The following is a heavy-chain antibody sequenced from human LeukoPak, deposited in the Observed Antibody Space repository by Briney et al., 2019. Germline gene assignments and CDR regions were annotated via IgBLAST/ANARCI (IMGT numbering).Heavy chain of an antibody. CDR1: GYTFTTYR. Sequence: GGSLRLSCAASGYTFTTYRIHWVRQAPGKGLVWVSLINSDGSNTGYADSVKGRFTISRDNAKNMVYLQMNSLRAEDTAVYYCIRDSSSSFDYWGQETLVTVSS. V-gene: IGHV3-74*01. D-gene: IGHD6-13*01. CDR2: INSDGSNT. J-gene: IGHJ4*02. CDR3: IRDSSSSFDY.